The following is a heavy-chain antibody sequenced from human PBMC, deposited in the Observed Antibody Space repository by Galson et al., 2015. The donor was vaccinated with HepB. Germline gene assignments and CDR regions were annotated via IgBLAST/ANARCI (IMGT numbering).Heavy chain of an antibody. CDR1: GFTFSSYA. D-gene: IGHD3-22*01. V-gene: IGHV3-23*01. CDR3: AKEGAYYYDSSAYTGVPY. Sequence: SLRLSCAASGFTFSSYAMSWVRQAPGKGLEWVSAISGSGGSTYYADSVKGRFTISRDNSKNTLYLQMNSLRAEDTAVYYCAKEGAYYYDSSAYTGVPYWGQGTLVTVSS. J-gene: IGHJ4*02. CDR2: ISGSGGST.